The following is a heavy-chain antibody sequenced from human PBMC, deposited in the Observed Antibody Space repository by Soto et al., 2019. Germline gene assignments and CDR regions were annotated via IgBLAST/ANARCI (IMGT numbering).Heavy chain of an antibody. CDR2: IYHSGSA. V-gene: IGHV4-30-2*01. J-gene: IGHJ4*02. D-gene: IGHD2-2*01. CDR3: ARGRLLPAVNFDY. CDR1: GDSISSGGYS. Sequence: SETLSLTCAVSGDSISSGGYSWSWIRRPPGKGLEWIGYIYHSGSASYNPSLKSRVTISVDGSKNHFSLQLSSAAAADTAVYYCARGRLLPAVNFDYWGQGALVTVSS.